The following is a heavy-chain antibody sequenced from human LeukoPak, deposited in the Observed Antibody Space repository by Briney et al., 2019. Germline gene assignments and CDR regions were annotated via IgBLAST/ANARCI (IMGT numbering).Heavy chain of an antibody. CDR2: ISYDGSSK. CDR3: ARDITYYDFWSGYFDY. D-gene: IGHD3-3*01. V-gene: IGHV3-30-3*01. Sequence: PGRSLRLSCAASGFTFSSYAMHWVRQAPGKGLEWVAVISYDGSSKYYADSVKGRFTISRDNSKNTLYLQMNSLRAEDTAVYYCARDITYYDFWSGYFDYWGQGTLVTVSS. CDR1: GFTFSSYA. J-gene: IGHJ4*02.